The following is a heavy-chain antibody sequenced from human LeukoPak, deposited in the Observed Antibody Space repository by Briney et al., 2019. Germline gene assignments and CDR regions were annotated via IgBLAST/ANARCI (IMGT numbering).Heavy chain of an antibody. D-gene: IGHD5-24*01. CDR3: AKWAVGRDGYNFDY. V-gene: IGHV4-34*01. CDR2: INHSGST. CDR1: GGAISSYY. Sequence: SETLSLTCTVSGGAISSYYWSWIRQPPGKGLEWIGEINHSGSTNYNPSLKSRVTISVDTSKNQFSLKLGSVTAADTAVYDCAKWAVGRDGYNFDYWGQGTLVTVSS. J-gene: IGHJ4*02.